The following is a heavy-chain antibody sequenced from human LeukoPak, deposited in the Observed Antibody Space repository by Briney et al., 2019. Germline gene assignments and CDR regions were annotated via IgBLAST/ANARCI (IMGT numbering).Heavy chain of an antibody. CDR2: IIPIFGTA. D-gene: IGHD2-2*03. J-gene: IGHJ5*02. V-gene: IGHV1-69*13. CDR1: GGTFSSYA. Sequence: ASVKVSCKASGGTFSSYAISWVRQAPGQGLEWMGGIIPIFGTANYAQKFQGRVTITADESTSTAYMELSSLRSEDTAVYYCARDGKVGYCSSTSCFNWFDPWGQGTLVTVSS. CDR3: ARDGKVGYCSSTSCFNWFDP.